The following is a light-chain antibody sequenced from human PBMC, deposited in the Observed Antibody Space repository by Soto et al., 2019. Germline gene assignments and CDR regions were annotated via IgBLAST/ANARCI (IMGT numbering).Light chain of an antibody. CDR2: DVS. Sequence: QSALTQPASVSGSPGQSITISCTGTSSDVGGYNYVSWYQQHPGKAPKLMIYDVSNRPSGVSIRFSGSKSGNTASLTISGLQAEDEADYYCSSYTSSRTLPHVVFGGGTKVTVL. J-gene: IGLJ2*01. V-gene: IGLV2-14*01. CDR3: SSYTSSRTLPHVV. CDR1: SSDVGGYNY.